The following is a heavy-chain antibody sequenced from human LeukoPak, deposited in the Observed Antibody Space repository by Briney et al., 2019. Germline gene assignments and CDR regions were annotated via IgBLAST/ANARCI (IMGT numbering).Heavy chain of an antibody. Sequence: GGSLRLSCAASGFTFSSYGMHWVRQAPGKGLEWVAVISYDGSNKYYADSVKGRFTISRDNSKNTLYLQMNSLRVEDTAVYYCAKDGDDYVDYWGQGTLVTVSS. V-gene: IGHV3-30*18. J-gene: IGHJ4*02. CDR3: AKDGDDYVDY. CDR2: ISYDGSNK. CDR1: GFTFSSYG. D-gene: IGHD7-27*01.